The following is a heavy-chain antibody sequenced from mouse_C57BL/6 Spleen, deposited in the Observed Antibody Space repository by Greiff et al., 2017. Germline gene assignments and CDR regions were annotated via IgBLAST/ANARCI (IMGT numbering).Heavy chain of an antibody. CDR2: IYPSDSET. CDR3: ARSNYGSSYYDY. CDR1: GYTFTSYW. V-gene: IGHV1-61*01. D-gene: IGHD1-1*01. Sequence: QVQLQQPGAELVRPGSSVKLSCKASGYTFTSYWMDWVKQRPGQGLEWIGNIYPSDSETHYNQKFKDKATLTVDKSSSTAYMQLSSLTSEDSAVYCCARSNYGSSYYDYWGQGTLVTVSA. J-gene: IGHJ3*01.